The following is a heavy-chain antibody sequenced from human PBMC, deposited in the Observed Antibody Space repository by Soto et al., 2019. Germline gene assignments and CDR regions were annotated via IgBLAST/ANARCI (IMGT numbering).Heavy chain of an antibody. D-gene: IGHD5-18*01. CDR2: ISYDGSNK. V-gene: IGHV3-30*18. J-gene: IGHJ4*02. CDR1: GFTFSRYG. CDR3: AKASSGYSDGFDY. Sequence: QVQLVESGGGVVQPGRSLRLSCAASGFTFSRYGMHWVRQAPGKGLEWVAVISYDGSNKYYADSVKGRFTITRDNSKNTRYLQMNSLRAGDTAVDYCAKASSGYSDGFDYWGQGTLVTVSS.